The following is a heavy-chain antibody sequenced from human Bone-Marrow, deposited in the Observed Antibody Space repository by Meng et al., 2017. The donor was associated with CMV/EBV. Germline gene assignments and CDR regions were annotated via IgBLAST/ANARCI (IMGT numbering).Heavy chain of an antibody. J-gene: IGHJ5*02. Sequence: SETLSLTCAVSGGSISSSNWWSWVRQPPGKGLEWIGEIYHSGSTNYNPSLKSRVTISVDKSKNQFSLKLSSVTAADTAVYYCARAMIPPRGWFDPWGQGTLVTGYS. CDR2: IYHSGST. CDR3: ARAMIPPRGWFDP. D-gene: IGHD3-22*01. V-gene: IGHV4-4*02. CDR1: GGSISSSNW.